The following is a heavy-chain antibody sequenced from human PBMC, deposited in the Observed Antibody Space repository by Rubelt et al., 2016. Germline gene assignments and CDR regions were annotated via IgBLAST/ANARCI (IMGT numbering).Heavy chain of an antibody. CDR3: VKGYPTRVAADAVKDAAFDI. Sequence: GGGLVQPGGSLILSCAASGFTFSSVAFSWVRQSPGKGLEWVSSISVGSSINYADSVKGRLTISRDASKNTLYLQMNSLRAEDTALYYCVKGYPTRVAADAVKDAAFDIWGHGAMVTVSS. V-gene: IGHV3-23*01. D-gene: IGHD2-15*01. CDR2: ISVGSSI. J-gene: IGHJ3*02. CDR1: GFTFSSVA.